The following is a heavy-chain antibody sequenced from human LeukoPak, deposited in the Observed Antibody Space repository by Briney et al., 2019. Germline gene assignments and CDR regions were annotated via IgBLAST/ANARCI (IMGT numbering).Heavy chain of an antibody. Sequence: AGGSLRLSCAASGFTFSSYSMNWVRQAPGEGLEWVSSISSSSSYIYYADSVKGRFTISRDNAKNSLYLQMNSLRAEDTAVYYCARDRVLRYFDWFDAFDIWGQGTMVTVSS. D-gene: IGHD3-9*01. CDR1: GFTFSSYS. J-gene: IGHJ3*02. CDR2: ISSSSSYI. V-gene: IGHV3-21*01. CDR3: ARDRVLRYFDWFDAFDI.